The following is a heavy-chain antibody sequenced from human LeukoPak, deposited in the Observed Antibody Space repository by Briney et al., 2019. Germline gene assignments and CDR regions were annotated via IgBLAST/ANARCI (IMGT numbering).Heavy chain of an antibody. CDR1: GGSISSSSFY. Sequence: SETLSLTCTVSGGSISSSSFYWGWIRQPPGKGLEWIGSIYYSGNTYYNPSLNSRVTISVDTSKNQFSLKLSSVTAADTALYYCARIALSDFDCWGQGTLVPVSS. CDR3: ARIALSDFDC. D-gene: IGHD6-19*01. J-gene: IGHJ4*02. CDR2: IYYSGNT. V-gene: IGHV4-39*01.